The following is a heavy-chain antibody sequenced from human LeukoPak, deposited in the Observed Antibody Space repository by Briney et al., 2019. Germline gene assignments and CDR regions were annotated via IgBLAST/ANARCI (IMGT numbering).Heavy chain of an antibody. CDR2: IIPILGIA. D-gene: IGHD3-10*01. CDR1: GGTFSSYA. Sequence: SVKVSCKASGGTFSSYAISWVRQAPGQGLEWMGRIIPILGIANYAQKFQGRVTITADKSTSTAYMELSSLRSEDTAVYYCARGLDYYGSGGRWGAFDIWGQGTMVTVSS. V-gene: IGHV1-69*04. CDR3: ARGLDYYGSGGRWGAFDI. J-gene: IGHJ3*02.